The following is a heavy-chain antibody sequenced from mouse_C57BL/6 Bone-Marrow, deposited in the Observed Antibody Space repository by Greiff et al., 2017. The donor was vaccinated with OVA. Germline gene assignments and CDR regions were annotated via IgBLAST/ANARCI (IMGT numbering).Heavy chain of an antibody. V-gene: IGHV1-26*01. CDR2: INPNHGGT. D-gene: IGHD1-1*02. Sequence: EVQLQQSGPELVKPGASVTISCKASGYTITDYYMNWVKQSHGKSLEWIGDINPNHGGTSYNQKLKSKATLTVDTSSNTVYMVNRGPTYEASTVYYCARCGWCSFAFWGTGTLVTVSA. CDR1: GYTITDYY. CDR3: ARCGWCSFAF. J-gene: IGHJ3*01.